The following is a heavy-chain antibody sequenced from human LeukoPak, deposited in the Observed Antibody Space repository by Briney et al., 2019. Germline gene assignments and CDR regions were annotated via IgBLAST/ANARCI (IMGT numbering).Heavy chain of an antibody. CDR1: GFTFSSYT. Sequence: GGSLRLSCAASGFTFSSYTMNWVRQAPGKGLEWVSSITRSSSDIYYSDSVKGRFTISRDNSKNTLYLQMNSLRAEDTAVYYCASSYYGSGNPENWFDPWGQGTLVTVSS. CDR3: ASSYYGSGNPENWFDP. V-gene: IGHV3-21*01. J-gene: IGHJ5*02. D-gene: IGHD3-10*01. CDR2: ITRSSSDI.